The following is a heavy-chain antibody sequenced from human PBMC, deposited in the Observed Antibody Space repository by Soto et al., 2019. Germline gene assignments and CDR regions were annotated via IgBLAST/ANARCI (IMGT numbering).Heavy chain of an antibody. Sequence: GGSLRLSCAASGFTFSNAWMSWVRQAPGKGLEWVGRIKSKTDGGTTDYAAPVKGRFTISRDDSKNTLYLQMNSLKTEDTAVYYCTTDLRVKAPLGYYYMDVWGKGTTVTVSS. V-gene: IGHV3-15*01. CDR2: IKSKTDGGTT. D-gene: IGHD2-21*01. CDR3: TTDLRVKAPLGYYYMDV. CDR1: GFTFSNAW. J-gene: IGHJ6*03.